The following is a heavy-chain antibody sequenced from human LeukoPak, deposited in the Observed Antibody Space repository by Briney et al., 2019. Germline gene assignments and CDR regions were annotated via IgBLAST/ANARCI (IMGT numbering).Heavy chain of an antibody. CDR3: ARDILATSIAAPYY. D-gene: IGHD6-13*01. Sequence: SETLSLTCAVSGDAISSLNWWSWIRQPPGKGLEWIGSIYYSGSTYYNPSLKSRVTMSVDTSKNQFSLRLSSVDAADTAVYYCARDILATSIAAPYYWGQGTLVTVSS. V-gene: IGHV4-28*03. J-gene: IGHJ4*02. CDR2: IYYSGST. CDR1: GDAISSLNW.